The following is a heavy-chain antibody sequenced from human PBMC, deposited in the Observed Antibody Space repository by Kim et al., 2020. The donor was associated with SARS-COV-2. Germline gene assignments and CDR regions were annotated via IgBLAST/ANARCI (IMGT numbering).Heavy chain of an antibody. Sequence: ASVKVSCKASGYTFTSYGISWVRQAPGQGLEWMGWISAYNGNTNYAQKLQGRVTMTTDTSTSTAYMELRSLRSDDTAVYYCAREGSMVVVAATYYYGMDVWGQGTTVTISS. CDR3: AREGSMVVVAATYYYGMDV. CDR1: GYTFTSYG. V-gene: IGHV1-18*04. J-gene: IGHJ6*02. CDR2: ISAYNGNT. D-gene: IGHD2-15*01.